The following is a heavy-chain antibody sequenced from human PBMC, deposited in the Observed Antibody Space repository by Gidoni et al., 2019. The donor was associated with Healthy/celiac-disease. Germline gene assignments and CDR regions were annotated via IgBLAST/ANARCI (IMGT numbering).Heavy chain of an antibody. CDR3: ARVPHSELQLFGWFDP. CDR2: IYTSGST. Sequence: QVQLQESGPGLVKPSETLSLTCTVSGGSISSYYWSWTRQPAGKGLEWIGRIYTSGSTNYNPSLKSRVTMSVDTSKNQFSLKLSSVTAADTAVYYCARVPHSELQLFGWFDPWGQGTLVTVSS. CDR1: GGSISSYY. V-gene: IGHV4-4*07. J-gene: IGHJ5*02. D-gene: IGHD1-7*01.